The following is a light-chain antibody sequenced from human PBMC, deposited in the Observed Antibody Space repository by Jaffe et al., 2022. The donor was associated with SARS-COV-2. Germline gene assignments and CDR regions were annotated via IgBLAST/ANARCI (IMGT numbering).Light chain of an antibody. Sequence: QSALTQPPSASGSPGQSVIISCTGTSSDVGAYNYVSWYQQHPGKAPKLMIYEVSKRPSGVPDRFSGSKSGNTASLTVSGLRAEDEADYYCSSYAGSNNLFGGGTKLTVL. V-gene: IGLV2-8*01. CDR2: EVS. CDR1: SSDVGAYNY. J-gene: IGLJ2*01. CDR3: SSYAGSNNL.